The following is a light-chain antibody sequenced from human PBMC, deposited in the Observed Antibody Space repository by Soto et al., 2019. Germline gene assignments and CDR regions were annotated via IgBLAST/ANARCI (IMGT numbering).Light chain of an antibody. CDR3: QQFSSFPPAIT. V-gene: IGKV1-13*02. CDR2: DAS. J-gene: IGKJ5*01. Sequence: AIQLTQSPSSLSASVGDRVTITCRASQDIGSALAWYQQKPGKAPNLLIYDASNAEGGVPSRFSGSGSGTDFILTISSLQPEDFTTYYCQQFSSFPPAITFGQGTRLEFK. CDR1: QDIGSA.